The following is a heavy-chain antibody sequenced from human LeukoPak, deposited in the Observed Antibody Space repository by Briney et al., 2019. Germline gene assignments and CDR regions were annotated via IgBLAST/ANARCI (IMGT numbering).Heavy chain of an antibody. V-gene: IGHV4-59*08. CDR3: VRQLSSSGSYGFDI. Sequence: PSETLSLTCTVSGGSISNYYWSWIRQPPGKGLEWIGYIYYSGSTNSNPSLKSRVTISVDTSKNQFSLKLSSVTAADTAVYYCVRQLSSSGSYGFDIWGQGTTVTVSS. D-gene: IGHD3-22*01. CDR1: GGSISNYY. J-gene: IGHJ3*02. CDR2: IYYSGST.